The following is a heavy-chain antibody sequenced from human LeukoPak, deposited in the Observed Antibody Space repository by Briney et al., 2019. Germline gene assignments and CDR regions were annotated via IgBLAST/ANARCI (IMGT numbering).Heavy chain of an antibody. CDR3: ARGDYYYDSSGYYEEIDY. Sequence: GASVKVSCKAFGYTFTGYYMHWVRQAPGQGLEWMGWINATSGGTNYAQKFQGRVTMTRDTSISTAYMELSRLRSDDTAVYYCARGDYYYDSSGYYEEIDYWGQGTLVTVSS. J-gene: IGHJ4*02. V-gene: IGHV1-2*02. CDR2: INATSGGT. D-gene: IGHD3-22*01. CDR1: GYTFTGYY.